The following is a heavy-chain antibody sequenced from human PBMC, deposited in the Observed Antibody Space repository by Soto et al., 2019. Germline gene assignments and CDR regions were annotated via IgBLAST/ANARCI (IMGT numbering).Heavy chain of an antibody. Sequence: ASVKASCKASGGTFRSYAISWVRQAPGQGLEWMGGIIPIFGTANYAQKFQGRVTITADESTSTAYMELSSLRSEDTAVYYCARDKTIAARLPWFDPWGQGTLVTVSS. J-gene: IGHJ5*02. CDR1: GGTFRSYA. CDR2: IIPIFGTA. CDR3: ARDKTIAARLPWFDP. V-gene: IGHV1-69*13. D-gene: IGHD6-6*01.